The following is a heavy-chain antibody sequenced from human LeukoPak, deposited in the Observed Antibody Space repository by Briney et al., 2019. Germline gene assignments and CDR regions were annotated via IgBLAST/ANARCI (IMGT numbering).Heavy chain of an antibody. CDR1: GLMFNGYW. J-gene: IGHJ4*02. D-gene: IGHD6-13*01. V-gene: IGHV3-74*01. CDR3: ARGTVGAPGFDY. CDR2: INPGGNKK. Sequence: GGSLRLSCAASGLMFNGYWMHWFRQVPGKGLVWVSEINPGGNKKNYADSVWGRFTVSRDNAKDTVYLQMDRVSVGVTAVYYCARGTVGAPGFDYWGQGTLVSVSS.